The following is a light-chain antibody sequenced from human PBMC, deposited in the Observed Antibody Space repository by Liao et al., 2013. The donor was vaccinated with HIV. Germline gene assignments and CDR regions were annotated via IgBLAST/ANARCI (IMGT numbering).Light chain of an antibody. J-gene: IGLJ2*01. Sequence: SYELTQPPSVSRGPRTDGHYYLWGKQHWKKIVHWYQQTPGQAPVLVIYSDSDRPSGIPERFSGSKSGNTATLTINRVEAGDEADYYCQVWDSNSGVVFGGGTKLTVL. CDR1: HWKKI. CDR2: SDS. CDR3: QVWDSNSGVV. V-gene: IGLV3-21*01.